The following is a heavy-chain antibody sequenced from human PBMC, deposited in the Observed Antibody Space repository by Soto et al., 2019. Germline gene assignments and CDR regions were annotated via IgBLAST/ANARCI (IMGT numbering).Heavy chain of an antibody. CDR1: GFTFDDYA. V-gene: IGHV3-9*01. J-gene: IGHJ4*02. CDR2: ISWNSGTI. D-gene: IGHD6-19*01. Sequence: PGGSLRLSCAASGFTFDDYAMHWVRQAPGKGLEWVSGISWNSGTIGYADSVKGRFTISRDNAKNSLYLQMNSLRVEDTALFYCAKDIAYSSGGYFDYWGQGTLVTVSS. CDR3: AKDIAYSSGGYFDY.